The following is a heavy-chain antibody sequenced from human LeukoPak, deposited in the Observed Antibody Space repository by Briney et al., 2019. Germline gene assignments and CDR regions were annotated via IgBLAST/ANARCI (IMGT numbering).Heavy chain of an antibody. CDR2: IYYSGST. Sequence: PSETLSHTCTVSGGSISSYYWSWIRQPPGKGLEWIGYIYYSGSTNYNPSLKSRVTIPVDTSKNQFSLKLSSVTAADTAVYYCARFSGSQSGYGRLVVDYWGQGTLVTVSS. D-gene: IGHD5-12*01. V-gene: IGHV4-59*01. CDR3: ARFSGSQSGYGRLVVDY. CDR1: GGSISSYY. J-gene: IGHJ4*02.